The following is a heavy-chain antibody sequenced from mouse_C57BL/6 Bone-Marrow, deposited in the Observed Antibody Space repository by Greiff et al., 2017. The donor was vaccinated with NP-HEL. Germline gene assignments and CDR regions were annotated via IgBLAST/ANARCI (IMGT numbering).Heavy chain of an antibody. CDR1: GFTFSDYG. CDR2: ISNWAYSI. V-gene: IGHV5-15*01. CDR3: AREVAITTVVDDSYAMDY. J-gene: IGHJ4*01. Sequence: EVMLVESGGGLVQPGGSLKLSCAASGFTFSDYGMAWVRQAPRKGPEWVALISNWAYSIYYADTVTGRFTISREKAKNTLYLEMGSLRSEDTAMYYCAREVAITTVVDDSYAMDYWGQGPSVTVAS. D-gene: IGHD1-1*01.